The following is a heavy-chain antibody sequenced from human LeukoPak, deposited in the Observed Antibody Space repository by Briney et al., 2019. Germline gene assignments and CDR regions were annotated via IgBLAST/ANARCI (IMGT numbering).Heavy chain of an antibody. D-gene: IGHD5-12*01. CDR3: ARVVRGDSGYDGGGSFDY. CDR1: GGSFSGYY. J-gene: IGHJ4*02. V-gene: IGHV4-34*01. CDR2: INHSGST. Sequence: SETLSLTCAVYGGSFSGYYWSWIRQPPGKGLEWIGEINHSGSTNYNPSLKSRVTISVDTSKNQFSLKLSSVTAADTAVYYCARVVRGDSGYDGGGSFDYWSQGTLVTVSS.